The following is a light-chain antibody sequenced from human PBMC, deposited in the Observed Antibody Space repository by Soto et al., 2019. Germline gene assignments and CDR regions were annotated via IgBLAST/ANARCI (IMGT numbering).Light chain of an antibody. Sequence: IVLPQSPATLSLSPGERSTLSCMASQSVSSSYLAWYQQKPGQAPRLLIYGASSRATGIPDRFSGSGSGTDFTLTISRLEPEDFAVYYCQQYGSSPINFGKGTRLEIK. J-gene: IGKJ5*01. V-gene: IGKV3-20*01. CDR1: QSVSSSY. CDR2: GAS. CDR3: QQYGSSPIN.